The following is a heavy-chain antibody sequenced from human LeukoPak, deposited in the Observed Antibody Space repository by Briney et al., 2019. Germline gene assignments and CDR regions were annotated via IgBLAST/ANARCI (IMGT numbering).Heavy chain of an antibody. CDR3: ARDGGYSNYASYYGMDV. J-gene: IGHJ6*02. D-gene: IGHD4-11*01. Sequence: ASVKVSCKASGYTFTGYYMRWVRQAPGQGLEWMGWINPNSGGTNYAQKFQGRVTMTRDTSISTAYMELSRLRSDDTAVYYCARDGGYSNYASYYGMDVWGQGTTVTVSS. CDR1: GYTFTGYY. CDR2: INPNSGGT. V-gene: IGHV1-2*02.